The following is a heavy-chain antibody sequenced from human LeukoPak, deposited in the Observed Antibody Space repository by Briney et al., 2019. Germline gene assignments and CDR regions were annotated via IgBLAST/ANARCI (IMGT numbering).Heavy chain of an antibody. J-gene: IGHJ4*02. CDR2: IHYSGST. Sequence: SETRSLTCTVSGGSITSYYWNWIRQPPGKGLEWIGYIHYSGSTDYNPSLKSRVTISVDTSKNQSSLNLRSVPAADTAVYYCARDKVPGHYWGQGTLVTVSS. V-gene: IGHV4-59*01. CDR1: GGSITSYY. CDR3: ARDKVPGHY.